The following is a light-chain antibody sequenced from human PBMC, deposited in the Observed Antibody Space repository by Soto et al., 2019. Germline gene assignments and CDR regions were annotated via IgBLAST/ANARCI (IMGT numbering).Light chain of an antibody. Sequence: QSVLTQPPSVSGSPGQSVTISCTGTSSDIGVYNRVSCYQQPPGTAPKLMIYEVSNRPSGVPDRFSGSKSGNTASLTISGLQAEDEADYYCSLYRSSTTLVFGTGTKVTVL. J-gene: IGLJ1*01. CDR1: SSDIGVYNR. CDR2: EVS. V-gene: IGLV2-18*01. CDR3: SLYRSSTTLV.